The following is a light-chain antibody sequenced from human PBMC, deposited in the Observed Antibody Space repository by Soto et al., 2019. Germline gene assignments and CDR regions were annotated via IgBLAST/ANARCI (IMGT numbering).Light chain of an antibody. V-gene: IGKV3-20*01. CDR1: QSVGTK. CDR3: QQYGSSRWT. J-gene: IGKJ1*01. CDR2: GAS. Sequence: VLTQSPATLSVSPGGRATLPCRSSQSVGTKLAWYHQKPGQAPRLLISGASSRATGIPDRFSGSGSGTDFTLTITRLEPEDFVVYYCQQYGSSRWTCGQGTKV.